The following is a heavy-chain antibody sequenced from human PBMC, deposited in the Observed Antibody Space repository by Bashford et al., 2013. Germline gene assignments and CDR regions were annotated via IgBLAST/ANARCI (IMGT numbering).Heavy chain of an antibody. J-gene: IGHJ6*03. CDR2: IKADGNQK. V-gene: IGHV3-7*01. CDR3: ARGDNWDSGVYYSYYYMDV. Sequence: VRQAPGKGLEWVADIKADGNQKYYADSVKGRFTISRDNAKNSLYLQMNSLRAEDTAVYYCARGDNWDSGVYYSYYYMDVWGKGTTVTVSS. D-gene: IGHD1-1*01.